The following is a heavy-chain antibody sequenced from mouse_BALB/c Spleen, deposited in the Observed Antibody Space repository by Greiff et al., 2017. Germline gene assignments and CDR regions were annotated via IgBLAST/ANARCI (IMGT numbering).Heavy chain of an antibody. V-gene: IGHV5-12-1*01. CDR1: GFAFSSYD. CDR3: ARHPYGNYRYWYFDV. J-gene: IGHJ1*01. Sequence: DVHLVESGGGLVKPGGSLKLSCAASGFAFSSYDMSWVRQTPEKRLEWVAYISSGGGSTYYPDTVKGRFTISRDNAKNTLYLQMSSLKSEDTAMYYCARHPYGNYRYWYFDVWGAGTTVTVSS. CDR2: ISSGGGST. D-gene: IGHD2-1*01.